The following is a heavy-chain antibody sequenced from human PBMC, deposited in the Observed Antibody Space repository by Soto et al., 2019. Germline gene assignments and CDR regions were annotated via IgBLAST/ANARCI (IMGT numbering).Heavy chain of an antibody. Sequence: SETLSLTCAVSGVTISTYYWSWVRQPPGKGLEWIGYNYHSGTTNYNPSLKSRVTISVDTSKNQFSLRLTSVTAADTAIYHCVREAYIGYGHAIDHWGQGTLVTGS. D-gene: IGHD5-12*01. CDR3: VREAYIGYGHAIDH. V-gene: IGHV4-59*01. CDR1: GVTISTYY. CDR2: NYHSGTT. J-gene: IGHJ4*02.